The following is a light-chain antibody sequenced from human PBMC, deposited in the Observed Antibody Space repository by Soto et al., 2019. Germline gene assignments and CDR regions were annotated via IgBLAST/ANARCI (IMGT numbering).Light chain of an antibody. CDR2: GAS. V-gene: IGKV3-20*01. CDR1: QSISSSY. J-gene: IGKJ1*01. Sequence: EIVLTQSPGTLSLSPGERATLSSRASQSISSSYLAWYQQKPGQAPRLLVYGASSRATGIADRFSGSGSGTDFTLTISRLEPEDFAVYYCQQYGSSRTFGQGTKVEIK. CDR3: QQYGSSRT.